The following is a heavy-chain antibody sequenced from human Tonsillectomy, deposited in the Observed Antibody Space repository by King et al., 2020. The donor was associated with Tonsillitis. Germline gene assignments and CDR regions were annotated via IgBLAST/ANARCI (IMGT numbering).Heavy chain of an antibody. D-gene: IGHD3-22*01. CDR1: GYSFTSYW. CDR2: IYPGASDT. CDR3: ARQVDYYDSSGYRRYFDY. J-gene: IGHJ4*02. Sequence: QLVQSGAEVKKPGESLKISCKGSGYSFTSYWIAWVRQMPGRGLEWVGIIYPGASDTRYSPSFQGQVTFSADKSISTAYLQWRSLKASDTAMFYCARQVDYYDSSGYRRYFDYWGQGTLVTVSS. V-gene: IGHV5-51*01.